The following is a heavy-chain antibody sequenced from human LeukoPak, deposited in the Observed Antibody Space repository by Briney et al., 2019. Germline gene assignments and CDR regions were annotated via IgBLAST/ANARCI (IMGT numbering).Heavy chain of an antibody. CDR3: ARDLDYYGSGSFFNI. V-gene: IGHV1-2*02. CDR2: INPNSGGT. D-gene: IGHD3-10*01. Sequence: ASVKVSCKASGYTFTAYSMHWVRQAPGQGLEWMGWINPNSGGTNYAQKFQGRVTMTRDTTITTAYMELSRLRSDDTAVYYCARDLDYYGSGSFFNIWGQGTMVTVSS. J-gene: IGHJ3*02. CDR1: GYTFTAYS.